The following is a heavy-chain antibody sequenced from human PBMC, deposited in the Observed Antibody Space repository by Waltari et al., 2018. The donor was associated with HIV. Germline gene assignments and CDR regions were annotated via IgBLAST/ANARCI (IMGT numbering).Heavy chain of an antibody. CDR2: ISSSSSYI. CDR1: GITFSSYS. D-gene: IGHD3-16*01. Sequence: EVQLVESGGGLVKPGGSLRLSCAASGITFSSYSINWVRQAPGKGLEWVSSISSSSSYIYYADSVKGRFTISRDNAKNSLYLQMNSLRAEDTAVYYCARDFWGGYYYGMDVWGQGTTVTVSS. V-gene: IGHV3-21*01. J-gene: IGHJ6*02. CDR3: ARDFWGGYYYGMDV.